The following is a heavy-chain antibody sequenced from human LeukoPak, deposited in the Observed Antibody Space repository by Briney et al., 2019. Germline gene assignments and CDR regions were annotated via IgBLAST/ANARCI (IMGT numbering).Heavy chain of an antibody. Sequence: HPGGSLRLSCTGSGFTFSSYWMHWVRQVPGKGLVWVSRINSDRSTSTTNYADSVEGRFTISRDNAKNTLYLQMNSLRAEDTAVYYCVRSASGNYGLFDYWGQGTLVTVSS. V-gene: IGHV3-74*01. CDR3: VRSASGNYGLFDY. D-gene: IGHD1-26*01. CDR1: GFTFSSYW. CDR2: INSDRSTSTT. J-gene: IGHJ4*02.